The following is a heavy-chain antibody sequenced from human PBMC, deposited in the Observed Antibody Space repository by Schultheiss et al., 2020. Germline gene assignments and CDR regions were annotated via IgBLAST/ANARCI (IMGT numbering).Heavy chain of an antibody. Sequence: GSLRLSCAASGFTFSSYSMNWVRQAPGKGLEWVSSISSSSYTYYADSVKGRFTISRDSSKNTLYLQMNSLRADDTAVYYCARGADSDYWGQGTLVTVSS. CDR1: GFTFSSYS. CDR3: ARGADSDY. V-gene: IGHV3-21*04. CDR2: ISSSSYT. J-gene: IGHJ4*02.